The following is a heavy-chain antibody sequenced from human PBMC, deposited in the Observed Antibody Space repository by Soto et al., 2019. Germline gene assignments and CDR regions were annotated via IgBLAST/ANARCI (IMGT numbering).Heavy chain of an antibody. J-gene: IGHJ6*02. CDR2: IIPIFGTA. CDR1: GGTFSSYA. V-gene: IGHV1-69*01. CDR3: ARRWCSSTSCYSHYYYGMYV. D-gene: IGHD2-2*01. Sequence: QVQLVQSGAEVKKPGSSVKVSCKASGGTFSSYAISWVRQAPGQGLEWMGGIIPIFGTANYAQKFQGRFTITADESSSKGYLELRSLRSEDTAVYYCARRWCSSTSCYSHYYYGMYVWGQGTTVTVSS.